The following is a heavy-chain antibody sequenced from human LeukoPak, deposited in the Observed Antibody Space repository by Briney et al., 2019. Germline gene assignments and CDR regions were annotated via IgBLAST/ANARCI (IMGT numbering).Heavy chain of an antibody. V-gene: IGHV1-18*04. CDR2: ISAYNGNT. CDR3: ARGTSGYSSLNWFDP. J-gene: IGHJ5*02. D-gene: IGHD6-13*01. CDR1: GYTFTGYY. Sequence: GASVKVSCKASGYTFTGYYMHWVRQAPGQGLEWMGWISAYNGNTNYAQKLQGRVTMTTDTSTSTAYMELRSLRSDDTAVYYCARGTSGYSSLNWFDPWGQGTLVTVSS.